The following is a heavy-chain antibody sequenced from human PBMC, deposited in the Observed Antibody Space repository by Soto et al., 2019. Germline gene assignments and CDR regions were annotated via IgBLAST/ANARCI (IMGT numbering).Heavy chain of an antibody. CDR1: WFSLSTRGMC. CDR3: ARTAGIAVADYGMDV. CDR2: IDWDDDK. D-gene: IGHD6-19*01. V-gene: IGHV2-70*01. Sequence: GLTLVNRTQTLTLTCTFSWFSLSTRGMCVSWIGQPPGKALEWLALIDWDDDKYYSTSLKTRLTISKDTSKNQVVLTMTNMDPVDTATYYCARTAGIAVADYGMDVWGQGTTVAVS. J-gene: IGHJ6*02.